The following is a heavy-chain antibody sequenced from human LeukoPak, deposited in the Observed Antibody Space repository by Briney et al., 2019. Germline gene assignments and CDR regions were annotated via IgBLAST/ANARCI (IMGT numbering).Heavy chain of an antibody. CDR3: AKDLAAAGMDV. CDR2: ISYDGSNK. V-gene: IGHV3-30*18. Sequence: GRSLRLSCAASGFTFSSYGMHWVRQAPGKGLEWVAVISYDGSNKYYADSVKGRFTISRDNSKNTLYLQMNRLRAEDTAVYYCAKDLAAAGMDVWGQGTTVTVSS. D-gene: IGHD6-13*01. CDR1: GFTFSSYG. J-gene: IGHJ6*02.